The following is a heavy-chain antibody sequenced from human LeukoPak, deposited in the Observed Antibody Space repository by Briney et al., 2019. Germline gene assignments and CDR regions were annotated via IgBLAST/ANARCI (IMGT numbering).Heavy chain of an antibody. J-gene: IGHJ4*02. CDR2: IKQAGSEK. Sequence: GGSLRLSCAASGFTFSTHWMSWVRQIPGKGLEWVANIKQAGSEKHYVDSVRGRFTISRDNAESSLYLQMNSPRAQDKTVYYCASDFGSGSFFAYWGQGTLVTVSS. V-gene: IGHV3-7*03. CDR1: GFTFSTHW. CDR3: ASDFGSGSFFAY. D-gene: IGHD3-10*01.